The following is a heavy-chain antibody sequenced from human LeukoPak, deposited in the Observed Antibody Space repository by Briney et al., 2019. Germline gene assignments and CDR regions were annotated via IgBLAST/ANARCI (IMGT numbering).Heavy chain of an antibody. D-gene: IGHD3-16*01. CDR1: GVTFGEFA. J-gene: IGHJ6*02. V-gene: IGHV3-7*03. Sequence: GGSLRLSCTTSGVTFGEFAMSWVRQAPGKGLEWVASINHNGNVNYYVDSVKGRFTISRDNAKNSLYLQMSNLRAEDTAVYFCARGGGLDVWGQGATVTVSS. CDR2: INHNGNVN. CDR3: ARGGGLDV.